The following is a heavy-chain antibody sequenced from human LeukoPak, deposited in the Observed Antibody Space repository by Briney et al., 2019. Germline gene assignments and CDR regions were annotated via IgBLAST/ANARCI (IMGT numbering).Heavy chain of an antibody. Sequence: SVKVSCKASGGTFSSYAISWVRQAPGQGLEWMGGIIPIFGTANYAQKFQGRVTITADKSTSTAYMELSSLRSEDTAVYYCARETIWDKGSYGYWGREPWSPSPQ. CDR2: IIPIFGTA. J-gene: IGHJ4*02. D-gene: IGHD1-26*01. CDR1: GGTFSSYA. V-gene: IGHV1-69*06. CDR3: ARETIWDKGSYGY.